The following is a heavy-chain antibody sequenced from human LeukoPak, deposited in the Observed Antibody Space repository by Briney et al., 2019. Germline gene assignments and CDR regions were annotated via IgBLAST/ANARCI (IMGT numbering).Heavy chain of an antibody. CDR3: ARSTITMVRGVITNWFDP. CDR2: IYYSGST. J-gene: IGHJ5*02. V-gene: IGHV4-39*01. CDR1: GGSISSSSYY. D-gene: IGHD3-10*01. Sequence: SETLSLTCTVSGGSISSSSYYWGWIRQPPGKGLEWIGSIYYSGSTYYNPSLKSRVTISVDTSKNQFSLKLSSVTAADTAVYYCARSTITMVRGVITNWFDPWGQGTLVTVSS.